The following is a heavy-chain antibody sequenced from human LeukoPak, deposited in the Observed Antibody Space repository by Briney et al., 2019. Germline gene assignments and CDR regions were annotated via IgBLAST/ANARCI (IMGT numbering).Heavy chain of an antibody. D-gene: IGHD3-3*01. CDR2: IYYSGST. CDR1: GGSISSYY. CDR3: ARDRYDSYPMDV. Sequence: PSETLSLTCTVSGGSISSYYWSWIRQPPGKGLEWIGYIYYSGSTSYNPSLKSRVTISLDTSKNQFSLKLTSVTAADTAVYYCARDRYDSYPMDVWGQGTTVTVSS. J-gene: IGHJ6*02. V-gene: IGHV4-59*12.